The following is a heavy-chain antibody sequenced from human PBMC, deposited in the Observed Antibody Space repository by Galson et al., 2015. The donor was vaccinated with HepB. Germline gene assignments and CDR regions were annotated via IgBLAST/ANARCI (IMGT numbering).Heavy chain of an antibody. CDR2: ISGRGDST. CDR1: GFTFSSYA. CDR3: AKDQASGWYSAFDI. Sequence: SLRLSCAVSGFTFSSYAMSWVRQAPGKGLEWVSAISGRGDSTYSADSVKGRFTISRDNSKNTLYLQMNSLRAEDTAIYYCAKDQASGWYSAFDIWSQGTMVTVSS. J-gene: IGHJ3*02. V-gene: IGHV3-23*01. D-gene: IGHD6-19*01.